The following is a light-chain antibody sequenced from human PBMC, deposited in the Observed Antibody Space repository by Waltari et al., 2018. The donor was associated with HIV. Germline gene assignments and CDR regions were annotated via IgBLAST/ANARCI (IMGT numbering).Light chain of an antibody. J-gene: IGKJ2*01. V-gene: IGKV1-17*01. CDR3: LQHNGYPRT. Sequence: IKMTQTASALSASVGDSVPITCRASQGIRNDLGWYQQKPGKAPKRLIYAASSLQSGVPSRFSGSGSGTEFTLTISSLQPEDSATYYCLQHNGYPRTFGQGTKLEI. CDR2: AAS. CDR1: QGIRND.